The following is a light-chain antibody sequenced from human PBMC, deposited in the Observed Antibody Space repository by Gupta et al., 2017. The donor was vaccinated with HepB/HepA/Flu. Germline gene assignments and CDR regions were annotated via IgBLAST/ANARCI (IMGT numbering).Light chain of an antibody. Sequence: DIQMTQSPSSLSASVGDRVTITCRASQSISSYLNWYQQKPGKAPKLLIYAASSLQSGVPSRFSGRGSGTDFTLTISRLQPEDFATYYCQQRDSTAFTFGHGTKVDIK. V-gene: IGKV1-39*01. CDR3: QQRDSTAFT. CDR1: QSISSY. CDR2: AAS. J-gene: IGKJ3*01.